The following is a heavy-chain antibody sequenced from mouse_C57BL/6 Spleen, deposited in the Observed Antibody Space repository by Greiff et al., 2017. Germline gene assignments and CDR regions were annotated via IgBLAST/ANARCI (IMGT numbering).Heavy chain of an antibody. CDR3: ATYDYDEAFAY. CDR2: ISSGSSTI. Sequence: DVQLVESGGGLVKPGGSLKLSCAASGFTFSDYGMHWVRQAPEKGLEWVAYISSGSSTIYYADTVKGRFTISRDNAKNTLFLQMTSLRSEDTAMYYCATYDYDEAFAYWGQGTLVTVSA. V-gene: IGHV5-17*01. D-gene: IGHD2-4*01. J-gene: IGHJ3*01. CDR1: GFTFSDYG.